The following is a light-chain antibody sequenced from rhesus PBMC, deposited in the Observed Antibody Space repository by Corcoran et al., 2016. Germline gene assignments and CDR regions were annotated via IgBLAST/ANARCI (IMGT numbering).Light chain of an antibody. CDR2: AAS. Sequence: DIQMTQSPSSLSASVGDRVTITCRASQGISNYSSWYQQKPGKAPKRLIYAASSLESGFPSRFTGSGDGTEFTISISSLQPEDFAAYYCLQYNSKRTFDQGTKVEIK. J-gene: IGKJ1*01. CDR1: QGISNY. CDR3: LQYNSKRT. V-gene: IGKV1-36*01.